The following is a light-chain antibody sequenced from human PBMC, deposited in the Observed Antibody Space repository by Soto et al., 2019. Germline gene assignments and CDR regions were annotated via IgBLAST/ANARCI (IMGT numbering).Light chain of an antibody. V-gene: IGLV4-69*01. CDR1: SGHSTYD. CDR3: QTWGSGIWV. Sequence: QLVLTQSHSASASLGASVKLTCTLSSGHSTYDIAWHQQQPDKGPRFLMKLSYDGSHAKGDGSPDRFSGSSSGAERSLPISSLQSEDEADYFCQTWGSGIWVFGGGTKLTVL. CDR2: LSYDGSH. J-gene: IGLJ3*02.